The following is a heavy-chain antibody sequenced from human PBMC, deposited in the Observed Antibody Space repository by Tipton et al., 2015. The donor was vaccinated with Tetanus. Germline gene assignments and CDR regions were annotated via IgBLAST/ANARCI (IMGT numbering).Heavy chain of an antibody. D-gene: IGHD2-21*02. CDR3: AKLKSRGDSSAIEH. V-gene: IGHV3-23*01. J-gene: IGHJ4*02. Sequence: SLRLSCAGSGFSISSYAMNWVRQVPGEGLEWVSGVSASGNTNYADSVDGRFTISRDNAKNTMYLQMNSLRAEDTATYYCAKLKSRGDSSAIEHWGQGTLVTVSS. CDR1: GFSISSYA. CDR2: VSASGNT.